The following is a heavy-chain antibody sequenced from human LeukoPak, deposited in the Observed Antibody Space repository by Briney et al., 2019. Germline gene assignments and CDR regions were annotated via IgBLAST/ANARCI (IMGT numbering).Heavy chain of an antibody. D-gene: IGHD3-16*01. CDR1: GGSISSYY. J-gene: IGHJ5*02. V-gene: IGHV4-4*09. CDR2: IYTSGST. Sequence: PSETLSLTCTVSGGSISSYYWSWIRQPPGKGLEWIGYIYTSGSTNYNPSLKSRVTISVDTSKNQFSLKLRSVTAAVTAGYFWARLGLLGRWFDPWGQGTLVTVSS. CDR3: ARLGLLGRWFDP.